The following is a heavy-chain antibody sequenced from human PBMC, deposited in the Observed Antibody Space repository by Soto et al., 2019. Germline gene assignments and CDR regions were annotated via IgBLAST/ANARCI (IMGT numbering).Heavy chain of an antibody. J-gene: IGHJ4*02. CDR2: INHSGST. CDR3: ARGSIGARLAH. CDR1: GGSFSGFY. D-gene: IGHD6-6*01. V-gene: IGHV4-34*01. Sequence: PSETLSLTCAVDGGSFSGFYWTWIRQPPGKGLEWIGEINHSGSTYYNPSLKSRVTISVDTSKNQFSLKLSSVTAADTAVYYRARGSIGARLAHWGQGTLVTVSS.